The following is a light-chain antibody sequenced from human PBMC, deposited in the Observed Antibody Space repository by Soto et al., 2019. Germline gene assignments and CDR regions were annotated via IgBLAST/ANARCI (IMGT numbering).Light chain of an antibody. J-gene: IGKJ1*01. CDR1: QVFNNY. V-gene: IGKV1-27*01. CDR2: ATS. CDR3: QRYNSVPPA. Sequence: DIQMTQSPSSLSASVGDRVTITCRASQVFNNYLAWYQQKPGKVPKLLISATSTLQSVVPSRFSGSGSGTDFTLTITSLQPEDGATYYCQRYNSVPPAFGQGTKVEIK.